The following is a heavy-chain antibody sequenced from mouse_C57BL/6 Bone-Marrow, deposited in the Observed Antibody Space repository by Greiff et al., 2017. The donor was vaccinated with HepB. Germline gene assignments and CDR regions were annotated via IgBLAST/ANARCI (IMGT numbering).Heavy chain of an antibody. V-gene: IGHV14-4*01. J-gene: IGHJ3*01. CDR3: TTYGYYRAWFAY. D-gene: IGHD2-3*01. CDR1: GFNIKDDY. CDR2: IDPENGDT. Sequence: VQLQQSGAELVRPGASVKLSCTASGFNIKDDYMHWVKQRPEQGLEWIGWIDPENGDTEYASKFQGKATLTADTSSNTAYLQLSSLTSEDTAVYYCTTYGYYRAWFAYWGQGTLVTVSA.